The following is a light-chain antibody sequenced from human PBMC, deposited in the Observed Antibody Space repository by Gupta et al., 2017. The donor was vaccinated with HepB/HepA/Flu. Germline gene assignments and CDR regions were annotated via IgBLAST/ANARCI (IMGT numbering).Light chain of an antibody. Sequence: QSVLTQPPSASGTPGQSVTISCSGSSSNIGSNYVYWYQQLPGTAPKLLIYRNNQRPSGVSARFSGSKSGTSASLAISGLRSEDEADYYCAAWDDSLSGYYVFGTGTKVTVL. V-gene: IGLV1-47*01. CDR3: AAWDDSLSGYYV. CDR1: SSNIGSNY. CDR2: RNN. J-gene: IGLJ1*01.